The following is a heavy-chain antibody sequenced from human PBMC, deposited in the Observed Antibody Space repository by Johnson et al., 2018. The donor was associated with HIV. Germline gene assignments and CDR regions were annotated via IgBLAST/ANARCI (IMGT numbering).Heavy chain of an antibody. D-gene: IGHD2-21*02. J-gene: IGHJ3*02. CDR2: IRYDGSNT. CDR1: GFTFDDYA. V-gene: IGHV3-33*08. CDR3: VRDDYAFHI. Sequence: QEQLVESGGGLVQPGRSLRLSCAASGFTFDDYAMHWVRQAPGKGLEWVAFIRYDGSNTYYGDSMKGRLTISRDNSKNTLYLQMNSLRADDTAVYYCVRDDYAFHIWGQGTMVTVSS.